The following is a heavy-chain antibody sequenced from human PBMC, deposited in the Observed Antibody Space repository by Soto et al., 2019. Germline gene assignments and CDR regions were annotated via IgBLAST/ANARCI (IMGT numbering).Heavy chain of an antibody. D-gene: IGHD2-15*01. CDR3: VRARWHLHYLMDV. J-gene: IGHJ6*02. CDR2: INPNNSDT. Sequence: ASVKVSCKASGYTFTGYYMHWVRQAPGQGLEWMGWINPNNSDTNYAQKFQGRVTLTRDTSISTGYMQPSSLRSGDTAVFYCVRARWHLHYLMDVWGQGTTVAVSS. CDR1: GYTFTGYY. V-gene: IGHV1-2*02.